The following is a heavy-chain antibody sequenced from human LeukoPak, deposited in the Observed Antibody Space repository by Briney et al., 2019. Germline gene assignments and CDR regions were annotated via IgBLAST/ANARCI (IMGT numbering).Heavy chain of an antibody. CDR1: GFSISSYW. V-gene: IGHV3-74*01. J-gene: IGHJ4*02. CDR2: ISPDGSTT. Sequence: GGSLRLSCAASGFSISSYWMHWVRQVPGKGLVWVSRISPDGSTTGYADSVKGRFTASRDNARNTLYLQMNSLRAEDTAVYYCARSDALDYWGQGTLVTVSS. CDR3: ARSDALDY.